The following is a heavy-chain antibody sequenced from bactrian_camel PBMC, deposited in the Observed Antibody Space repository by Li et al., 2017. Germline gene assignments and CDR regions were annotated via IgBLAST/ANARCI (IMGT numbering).Heavy chain of an antibody. CDR1: GITFSRHD. J-gene: IGHJ4*01. CDR2: IRIVGATT. D-gene: IGHD3*01. V-gene: IGHV3S40*01. CDR3: AAGWSFGVGTLLRRHYNY. Sequence: VQLVESGGGLEQPGESLRLSCLASGITFSRHDMSWVRQAPGQEREGVAAIRIVGATTYYADSVKGRFAISQDNAKNMVYLQVNSLKAEDAAMYYCAAGWSFGVGTLLRRHYNYWGQGTQVTVS.